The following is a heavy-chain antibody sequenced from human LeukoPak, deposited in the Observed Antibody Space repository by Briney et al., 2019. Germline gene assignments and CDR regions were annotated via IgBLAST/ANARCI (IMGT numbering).Heavy chain of an antibody. CDR2: IYSGGST. D-gene: IGHD3-22*01. V-gene: IGHV3-53*01. CDR3: AKDPITMIVVNPTGEVDY. CDR1: GFTVSSNY. J-gene: IGHJ4*02. Sequence: PGGSLRLSCAASGFTVSSNYMSWVRQAPGKGLEWVSVIYSGGSTYYADSVKGRFTISRDNSKNTLYLQMNSLRAEDTAVYYCAKDPITMIVVNPTGEVDYWGQGTLVTVSS.